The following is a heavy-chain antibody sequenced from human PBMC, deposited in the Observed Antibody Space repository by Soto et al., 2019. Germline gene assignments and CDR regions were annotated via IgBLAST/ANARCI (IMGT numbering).Heavy chain of an antibody. CDR1: GGSISGYY. CDR3: ARLTGGTYLSFYYYIGV. D-gene: IGHD2-8*02. J-gene: IGHJ6*03. V-gene: IGHV4-59*01. Sequence: QVQLQESGPGLVKPSETLSLTCTVSGGSISGYYWSWIRQAPGKGLEWIGYIYYSGTTNYDPSLKSRVTMSVDTSKNQFSLKLSSVTTADTAVYYCARLTGGTYLSFYYYIGVWGKGPRSPSP. CDR2: IYYSGTT.